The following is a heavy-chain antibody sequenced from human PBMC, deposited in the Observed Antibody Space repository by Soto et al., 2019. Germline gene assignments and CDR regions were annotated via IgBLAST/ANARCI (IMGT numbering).Heavy chain of an antibody. J-gene: IGHJ5*02. CDR1: GGSISSYY. CDR3: ARAYVVVTTLLDWFDT. D-gene: IGHD2-21*02. CDR2: IYYSGST. Sequence: QVQLQESGPGLVKPSETLSLTCTVSGGSISSYYWSWIRQPPGKGLEWIGYIYYSGSTNYNPSLKSRVTISVETSKNQFSLKLSYVTASDPAVYYCARAYVVVTTLLDWFDTWGQGTLVTVSS. V-gene: IGHV4-59*01.